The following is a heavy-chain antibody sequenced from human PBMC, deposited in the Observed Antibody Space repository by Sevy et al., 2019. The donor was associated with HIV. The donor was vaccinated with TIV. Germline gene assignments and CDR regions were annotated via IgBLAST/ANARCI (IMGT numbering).Heavy chain of an antibody. V-gene: IGHV1-2*02. D-gene: IGHD1-20*01. CDR1: GYTFTGHY. CDR3: ARDRGITGTTYYYYGMDV. J-gene: IGHJ6*02. Sequence: ASVKVSCKASGYTFTGHYMHWVRQAPGQGLEWMGWINPNSGGTNYAQTFQGRVTMTRDTSISTAYMELSRLRSDDTAVYYCARDRGITGTTYYYYGMDVWGQGTTVTVSS. CDR2: INPNSGGT.